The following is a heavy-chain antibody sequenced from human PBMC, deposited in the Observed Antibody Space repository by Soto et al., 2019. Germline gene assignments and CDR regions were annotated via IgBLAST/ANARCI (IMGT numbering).Heavy chain of an antibody. J-gene: IGHJ4*02. CDR2: ISYDGSNK. Sequence: GASLRLSCAASGFTFSNYAVHWVRQAPGKGLEWVAFISYDGSNKYYADSVKGRFTISRDNSKNTLYLQMNSLRAEDTAVYYCAREKAYSKDYWGQGT. CDR3: AREKAYSKDY. V-gene: IGHV3-30-3*01. D-gene: IGHD4-4*01. CDR1: GFTFSNYA.